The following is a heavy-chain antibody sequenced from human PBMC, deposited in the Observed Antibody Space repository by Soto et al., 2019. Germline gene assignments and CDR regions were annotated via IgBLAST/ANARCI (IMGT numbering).Heavy chain of an antibody. J-gene: IGHJ6*03. CDR2: INAGNGNT. CDR1: GYTFTSYA. V-gene: IGHV1-3*01. Sequence: GASVKVSCKASGYTFTSYAMHWVRQAPGQRLEWMGWINAGNGNTKYSQKFQGRVTITRDTSASTAYMELSSLRSEDTAVYYCARGPRHYYYYYMDVWGKGTTVTVSS. CDR3: ARGPRHYYYYYMDV.